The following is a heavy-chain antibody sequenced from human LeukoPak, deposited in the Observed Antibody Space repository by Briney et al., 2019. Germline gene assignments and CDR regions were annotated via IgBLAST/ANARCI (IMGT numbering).Heavy chain of an antibody. J-gene: IGHJ4*02. D-gene: IGHD3-3*01. Sequence: GGSLRLSCAASGFTFAPYWMTWVRQAPGKGLEYVATMNRDGSEKYYVDSVKGRFTISRDNSKDSLYLQMDSLRAEDTAVYYCARGIEEWLYLYYWGQGALVTVAS. CDR2: MNRDGSEK. CDR1: GFTFAPYW. V-gene: IGHV3-7*04. CDR3: ARGIEEWLYLYY.